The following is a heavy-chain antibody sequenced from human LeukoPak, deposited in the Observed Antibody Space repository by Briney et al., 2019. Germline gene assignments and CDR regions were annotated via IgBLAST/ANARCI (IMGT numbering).Heavy chain of an antibody. CDR2: INPNSGGT. CDR1: GYTFTGYY. D-gene: IGHD5-18*01. J-gene: IGHJ4*02. CDR3: ARGYYSYGTFFDY. V-gene: IGHV1-2*02. Sequence: ASVKVSCKASGYTFTGYYMHWVRQAPGQGLEWMGWINPNSGGTNYAQKFQGRVTMTRDTSISTAYMELSRLRSDDTAVYYCARGYYSYGTFFDYWGQGTLVTVSS.